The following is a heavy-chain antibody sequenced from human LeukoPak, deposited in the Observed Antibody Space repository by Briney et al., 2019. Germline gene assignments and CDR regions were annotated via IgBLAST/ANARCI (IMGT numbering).Heavy chain of an antibody. J-gene: IGHJ4*02. D-gene: IGHD3-22*01. Sequence: GGSLRLSCVTSGFTFSYYTMNWVRQAPGKGLEWVSYISSSGSTIYYADSVKGRFTISRDNAKNSLYLQMNSLRAEDTAVYYCARSPENYDSSGAFDYWGQGTLVTVSS. V-gene: IGHV3-48*04. CDR2: ISSSGSTI. CDR1: GFTFSYYT. CDR3: ARSPENYDSSGAFDY.